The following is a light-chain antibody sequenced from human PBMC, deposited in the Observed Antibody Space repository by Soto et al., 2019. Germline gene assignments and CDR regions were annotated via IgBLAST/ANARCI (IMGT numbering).Light chain of an antibody. CDR2: GAS. J-gene: IGKJ4*01. V-gene: IGKV3-20*01. CDR3: QQYGSSLT. Sequence: EIVLTQSPGTLSLSPGERATLSCRASQSVSSSSYLAWYQQKPGQAPRLLIYGASSRATGIPDRFSGSGSGTDFTLTISRLEPEDFGVYYCQQYGSSLTFGGGTKVEIK. CDR1: QSVSSSSY.